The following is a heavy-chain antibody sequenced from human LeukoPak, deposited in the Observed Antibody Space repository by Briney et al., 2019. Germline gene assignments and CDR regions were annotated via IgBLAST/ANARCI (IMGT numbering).Heavy chain of an antibody. CDR1: GVTFEDYY. Sequence: GSLRLSCTGSGVTFEDYYLSWIRQAPGKGLEWISYVSSTGGDKFYADPVKGRFTISRDNARNSLYMEMNDLIAEDTAFYYCARGENGSFDHWGQGTLVIVSS. V-gene: IGHV3-11*01. CDR3: ARGENGSFDH. D-gene: IGHD3-10*01. CDR2: VSSTGGDK. J-gene: IGHJ4*02.